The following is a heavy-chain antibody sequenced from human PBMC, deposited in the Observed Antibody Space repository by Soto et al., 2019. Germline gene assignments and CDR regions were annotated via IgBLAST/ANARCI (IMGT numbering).Heavy chain of an antibody. Sequence: QVQLVQSGAEVQNPGASLKVSCKASGYTFTSYYMHWVRQAPGQGLEWMGIINPSGGSTSYAQKFQGSVTMTRDTSTSTVYMELSSLRSEDTAVYYCARAALQVSAAPGWFDPWGQGTLVTVSS. CDR2: INPSGGST. J-gene: IGHJ5*02. D-gene: IGHD2-2*01. CDR3: ARAALQVSAAPGWFDP. CDR1: GYTFTSYY. V-gene: IGHV1-46*01.